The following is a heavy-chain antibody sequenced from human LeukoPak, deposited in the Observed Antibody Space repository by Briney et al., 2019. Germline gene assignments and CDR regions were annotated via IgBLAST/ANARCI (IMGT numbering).Heavy chain of an antibody. J-gene: IGHJ4*02. V-gene: IGHV4-4*07. CDR1: GGSSSSHY. Sequence: SETLSLTCSVSGGSSSSHYWSWIRQPAGKGLEWIGRMYTSGSTDYNPSLRSRVTMSLDTSKNQFSLKLSSVTAADTAVYYCARARGYDYCYWGQGTLVTVSS. D-gene: IGHD5-12*01. CDR2: MYTSGST. CDR3: ARARGYDYCY.